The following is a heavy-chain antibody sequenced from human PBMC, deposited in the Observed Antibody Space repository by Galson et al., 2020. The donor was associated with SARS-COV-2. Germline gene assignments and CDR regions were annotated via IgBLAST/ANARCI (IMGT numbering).Heavy chain of an antibody. CDR3: ATVRYDFWSGFVFGAFDV. Sequence: KIGESLKISCKGSGYSFTNNWIGWVRQMPGKGLEWMGIIHPSASDTRYSPSFEGQVTISADKSITTTYLQWSSLKASDTAMYYCATVRYDFWSGFVFGAFDVWGQGTVVTVP. CDR2: IHPSASDT. D-gene: IGHD3-3*01. J-gene: IGHJ3*01. V-gene: IGHV5-51*01. CDR1: GYSFTNNW.